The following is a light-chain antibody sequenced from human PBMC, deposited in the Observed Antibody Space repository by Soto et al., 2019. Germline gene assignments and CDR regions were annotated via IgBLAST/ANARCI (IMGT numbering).Light chain of an antibody. CDR3: SSYTSVTTRV. J-gene: IGLJ3*02. Sequence: QAVVTQPASVSGSPGQSISISCTGATSDVGGYNHVSWYQQHPGKAPKLVIYEVSHRPSGVPNRFSGSTSDNTASLTISGLQAEDEADYYCSSYTSVTTRVFGGGTKLTVL. V-gene: IGLV2-14*01. CDR2: EVS. CDR1: TSDVGGYNH.